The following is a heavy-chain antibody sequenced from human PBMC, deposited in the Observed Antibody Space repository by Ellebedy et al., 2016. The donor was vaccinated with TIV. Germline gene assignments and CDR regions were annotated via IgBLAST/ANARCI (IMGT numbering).Heavy chain of an antibody. J-gene: IGHJ4*02. V-gene: IGHV3-33*01. CDR1: GFPFSVYG. D-gene: IGHD1-26*01. CDR3: ARDLGVGKYFDY. CDR2: IGHAGNGV. Sequence: GESLKISCEASGFPFSVYGMHWVRQAPGKGLEWVAVIGHAGNGVFYPDSLKGRFTVSRDNSKNTLYLQINSLRAEDTAVYYCARDLGVGKYFDYWGQGTLVTVSS.